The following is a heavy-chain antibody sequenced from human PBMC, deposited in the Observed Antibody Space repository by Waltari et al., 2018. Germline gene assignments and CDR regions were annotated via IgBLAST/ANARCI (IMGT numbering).Heavy chain of an antibody. D-gene: IGHD3-16*02. J-gene: IGHJ3*02. CDR3: ARREHDYDYVGGSYRRVIDTFDI. V-gene: IGHV5-51*03. CDR1: GDKFSTYW. CDR2: IYVGDSET. Sequence: EVRLLQSGAEVKKPGESLKISCKGSGDKFSTYWIAWVRQMRGKGLEWMGIIYVGDSETRYSPSFRGQVTMSADKSITTAYLQWSSLKASDTAMYYCARREHDYDYVGGSYRRVIDTFDIWGQGTRVTVSS.